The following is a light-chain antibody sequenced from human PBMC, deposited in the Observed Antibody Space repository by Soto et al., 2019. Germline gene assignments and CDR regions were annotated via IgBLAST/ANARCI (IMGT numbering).Light chain of an antibody. Sequence: DIQMTQSPSTLSASVGDRVTITCRASQSISTWLAWYQQKPQKAPNLLISKASTLESGIPSRFSGSGSGTEFTLTISSLQPDDFATYYCKQYSGYPGTFGQGTKVEVK. CDR1: QSISTW. CDR2: KAS. J-gene: IGKJ1*01. V-gene: IGKV1-5*03. CDR3: KQYSGYPGT.